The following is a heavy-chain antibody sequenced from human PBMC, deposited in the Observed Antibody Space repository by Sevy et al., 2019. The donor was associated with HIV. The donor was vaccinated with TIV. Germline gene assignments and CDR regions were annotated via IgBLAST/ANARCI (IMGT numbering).Heavy chain of an antibody. CDR3: ATGGIAAADPTYYYYYGMDV. V-gene: IGHV3-11*01. J-gene: IGHJ6*02. D-gene: IGHD6-13*01. Sequence: GGSLRLSCAASGFTFSDYYMSWIRQAPGKGLEWVSYISSSGSTIYYADSVKGRFTIPRDNAKNSLYLQMNRLRVEEKAVYYCATGGIAAADPTYYYYYGMDVWGQGTTVTVSS. CDR2: ISSSGSTI. CDR1: GFTFSDYY.